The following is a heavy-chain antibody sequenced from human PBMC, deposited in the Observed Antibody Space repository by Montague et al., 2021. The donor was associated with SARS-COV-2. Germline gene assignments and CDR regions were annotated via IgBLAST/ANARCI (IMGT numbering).Heavy chain of an antibody. Sequence: SLRLSCAASGISVSTNYMTWVRQAPGKGLEWVSVIYSGGTTYYADSVKGRFTMSRDNSKNTVYLQMSSLRAEDTALYYCARGLEYGGSSYQYYSGLDVWGQGTTVTVSS. D-gene: IGHD6-6*01. CDR1: GISVSTNY. CDR2: IYSGGTT. CDR3: ARGLEYGGSSYQYYSGLDV. J-gene: IGHJ6*02. V-gene: IGHV3-53*01.